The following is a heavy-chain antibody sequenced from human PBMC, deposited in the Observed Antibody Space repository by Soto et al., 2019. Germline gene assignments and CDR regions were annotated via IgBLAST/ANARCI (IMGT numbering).Heavy chain of an antibody. Sequence: EASVKVSCKASGITLISSAVRWVRQARGQRLEWIGWIAVGSGNTNHAQKFQERVTISRDMSTSTAYMELSSLRSEDTAVYYCAASLGWNRGQNWFDPWGQGTLVTVSS. CDR3: AASLGWNRGQNWFDP. CDR2: IAVGSGNT. J-gene: IGHJ5*02. CDR1: GITLISSA. V-gene: IGHV1-58*01. D-gene: IGHD1-1*01.